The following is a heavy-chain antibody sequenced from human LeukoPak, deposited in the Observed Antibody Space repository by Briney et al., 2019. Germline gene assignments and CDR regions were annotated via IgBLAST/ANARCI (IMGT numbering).Heavy chain of an antibody. J-gene: IGHJ4*02. CDR1: GFTFSSYE. V-gene: IGHV3-48*01. D-gene: IGHD3-22*01. CDR3: AGTNYYDSSGYYSSFDY. Sequence: GGSLRLSCAASGFTFSSYEMNWVRQAPGKGLEWVSYISTSSSTIYYADSVKGRFTIFRDNAKNSLYLQMNSLRAEDTAVYYCAGTNYYDSSGYYSSFDYWGQGTLVTVSS. CDR2: ISTSSSTI.